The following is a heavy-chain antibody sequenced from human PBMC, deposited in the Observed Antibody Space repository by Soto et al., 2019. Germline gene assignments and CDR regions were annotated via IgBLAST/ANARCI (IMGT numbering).Heavy chain of an antibody. J-gene: IGHJ4*02. Sequence: PSETLSLTCTVSGGSVSSGSYYWSWIRQPPGKGLEWIGYIYYSGSTNYNPSLKSRVTISVDTSKNQFSLKLSSVTAADTAVYYCARSDGGIAAADTDFDYWGQGTLVTVSS. CDR3: ARSDGGIAAADTDFDY. CDR1: GGSVSSGSYY. V-gene: IGHV4-61*01. D-gene: IGHD6-13*01. CDR2: IYYSGST.